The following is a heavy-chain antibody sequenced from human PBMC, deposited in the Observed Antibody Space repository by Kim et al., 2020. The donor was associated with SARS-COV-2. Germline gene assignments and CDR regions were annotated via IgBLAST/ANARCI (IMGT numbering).Heavy chain of an antibody. J-gene: IGHJ5*01. Sequence: SETLSLTCTVSGGSIRTGYCSWLRQSPGKGLEHIGYIHYSGTTNYNPSLKSRITLSVDASKNQFSLRLTSVTAADTAVYYCAAIGPGGACFDSWGQGILV. V-gene: IGHV4-59*08. CDR2: IHYSGTT. D-gene: IGHD3-16*01. CDR3: AAIGPGGACFDS. CDR1: GGSIRTGY.